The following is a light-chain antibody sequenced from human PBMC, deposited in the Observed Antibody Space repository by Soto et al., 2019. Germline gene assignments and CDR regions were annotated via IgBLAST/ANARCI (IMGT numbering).Light chain of an antibody. CDR2: GAS. J-gene: IGKJ3*01. CDR1: QSVSSN. Sequence: EIVMTQSPATLSVSLGERATLSCRASQSVSSNLAWYQQKPGQAPRLLIYGASTRATGIPARFSGSGSGTEFTLTISSLQSEDSAVYYCQQYNIWPRAFGPGTKVD. V-gene: IGKV3-15*01. CDR3: QQYNIWPRA.